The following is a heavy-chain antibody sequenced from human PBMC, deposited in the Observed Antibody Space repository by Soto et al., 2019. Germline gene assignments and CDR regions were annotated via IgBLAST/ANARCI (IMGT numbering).Heavy chain of an antibody. D-gene: IGHD6-6*01. CDR2: ISDGGDLT. J-gene: IGHJ3*01. V-gene: IGHV3-23*01. CDR3: ARRAFGSSRSFDL. CDR1: GFAFSSHP. Sequence: GGSLRLSCAASGFAFSSHPMSWVRQAPERGLEWVSGISDGGDLTYNADSVKGRFTISRDNSKNILFLQMNSLSAEDTALYYCARRAFGSSRSFDLWGQGTMVTVSS.